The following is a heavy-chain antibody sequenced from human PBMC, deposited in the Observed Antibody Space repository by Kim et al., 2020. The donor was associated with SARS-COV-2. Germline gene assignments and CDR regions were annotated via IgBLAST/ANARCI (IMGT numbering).Heavy chain of an antibody. Sequence: GGSLRLSCAASGFTFSSYSMNWVRQAPGKGLEWVSSISSSSSYIYYADSVKGRFTISRDNAKNSLYLQMNSLRAEDTAVYYCARDGVSGSSYLASWAVYYFDYWGQGTLVTVSS. CDR1: GFTFSSYS. CDR3: ARDGVSGSSYLASWAVYYFDY. D-gene: IGHD2-15*01. CDR2: ISSSSSYI. J-gene: IGHJ4*02. V-gene: IGHV3-21*01.